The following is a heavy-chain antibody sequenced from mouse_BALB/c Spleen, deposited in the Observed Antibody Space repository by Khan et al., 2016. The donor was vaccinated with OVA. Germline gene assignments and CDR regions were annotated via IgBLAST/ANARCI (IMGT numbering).Heavy chain of an antibody. CDR1: GFSLTTYG. CDR3: ARAYYYGAWFAY. V-gene: IGHV2-9*02. D-gene: IGHD1-1*01. J-gene: IGHJ3*01. Sequence: QVQLKESGPGLVAPSQSLSITCTVSGFSLTTYGVHWVRQPPGKGLEWLGVIWAGGSTNYNSALMSRLSISKDHSKSQAFLKMNSLQPDDTAMYYCARAYYYGAWFAYWGQGTLVTVSA. CDR2: IWAGGST.